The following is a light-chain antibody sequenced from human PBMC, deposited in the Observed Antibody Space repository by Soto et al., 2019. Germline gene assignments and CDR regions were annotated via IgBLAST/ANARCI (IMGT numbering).Light chain of an antibody. V-gene: IGKV1-27*01. J-gene: IGKJ4*01. CDR2: AAS. CDR3: QKCKVAPFT. CDR1: QDIGNF. Sequence: DIQFTPSPSLPSAAVGDRVPIACPASQDIGNFLAWYQQKPGKVPKLLIYAASTLQSGVPSRFSGSGSGTDFTLTISSLQPEDVATYYCQKCKVAPFTFGGGTKVDI.